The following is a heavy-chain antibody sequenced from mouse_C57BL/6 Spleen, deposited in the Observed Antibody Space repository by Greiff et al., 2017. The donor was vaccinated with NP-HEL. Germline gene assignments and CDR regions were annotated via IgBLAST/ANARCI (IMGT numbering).Heavy chain of an antibody. CDR2: ISNGGGRT. D-gene: IGHD2-3*01. Sequence: EVKLVESGGGLVQPGGSLKLSCAASGFTFSDYYMYWVRQTPEKRLEWVAYISNGGGRTYYPDTVQGRFPISSDNAKNTLYLQMSRLKSEDTAMYYCARHDDLWGQGTLVTVSA. V-gene: IGHV5-12*01. J-gene: IGHJ3*01. CDR3: ARHDDL. CDR1: GFTFSDYY.